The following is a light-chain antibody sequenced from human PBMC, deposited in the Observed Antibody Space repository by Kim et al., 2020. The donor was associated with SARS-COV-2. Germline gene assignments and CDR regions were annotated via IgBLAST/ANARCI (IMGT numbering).Light chain of an antibody. Sequence: QSVTISFTGTISYVCGYNYVSWDQQHPGKAPKRMIYEVSKRPSGVPDRFAGPKYGNSASLTVSGLQAEDEADYYCSSYAGSNNLGVFGGGTQLTVL. J-gene: IGLJ2*01. CDR3: SSYAGSNNLGV. CDR1: ISYVCGYNY. CDR2: EVS. V-gene: IGLV2-8*01.